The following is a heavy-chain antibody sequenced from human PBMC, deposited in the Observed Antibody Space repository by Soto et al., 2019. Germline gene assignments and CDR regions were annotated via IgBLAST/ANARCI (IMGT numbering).Heavy chain of an antibody. V-gene: IGHV1-69*01. Sequence: QVQLVQSGAEVKKTGSSVKVSCKASGGTFSTFGISWVRQAPGQGVEWMGGIIPFFGTANYAQKFQDRMTMTPHEYTNTVYMDLRSLSSDDTAMYYCARSAPMDAGDKYYFDFWGQGALVTVSS. CDR3: ARSAPMDAGDKYYFDF. CDR2: IIPFFGTA. J-gene: IGHJ4*02. D-gene: IGHD3-16*01. CDR1: GGTFSTFG.